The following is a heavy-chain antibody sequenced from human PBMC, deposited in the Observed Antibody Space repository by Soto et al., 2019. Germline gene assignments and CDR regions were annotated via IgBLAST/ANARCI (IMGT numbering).Heavy chain of an antibody. J-gene: IGHJ4*02. CDR2: FNPTSGST. D-gene: IGHD6-13*01. V-gene: IGHV1-46*01. Sequence: QVQLVQSGAEVKKPGASVKLSCKASGYTFINYYIHWVRQAPGQGLEWMGIFNPTSGSTNYAQKFQGRVTLTLDTSTRTVYMELSSLRFDDTAVYYCARDLAAGDYWGQGTLVTVSS. CDR3: ARDLAAGDY. CDR1: GYTFINYY.